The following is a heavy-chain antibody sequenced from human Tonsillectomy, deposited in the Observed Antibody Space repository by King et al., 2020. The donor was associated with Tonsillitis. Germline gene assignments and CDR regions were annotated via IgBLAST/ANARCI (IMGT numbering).Heavy chain of an antibody. Sequence: VQLQQWGAGLLKPSETLSLTCAVYGGSFSGYYWSWIRQPPGKGLEWIGEINHSGSTNYNPSLKSRVTISVDTSKNQFSLKLSSVTAADTAVYYCARGKTSRGAIFGVVTPQNNWFDPWGQGTLVTVSS. J-gene: IGHJ5*02. CDR1: GGSFSGYY. CDR3: ARGKTSRGAIFGVVTPQNNWFDP. CDR2: INHSGST. D-gene: IGHD3-3*01. V-gene: IGHV4-34*01.